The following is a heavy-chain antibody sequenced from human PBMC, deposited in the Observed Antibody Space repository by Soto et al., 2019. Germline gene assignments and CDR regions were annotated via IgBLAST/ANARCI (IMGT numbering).Heavy chain of an antibody. D-gene: IGHD3-16*01. CDR1: RLTFSTYD. Sequence: QVQLVESGGGVVQPGTSLRLSCAASRLTFSTYDMHWVRQAPGKGLEWVALIWSDASREFYADSVKGRFSISRDNSKNPLCLQMNGLRAEDTAVYYCAGEPKGGAYDMDVWGQGTTATVSS. J-gene: IGHJ6*02. CDR3: AGEPKGGAYDMDV. V-gene: IGHV3-33*01. CDR2: IWSDASRE.